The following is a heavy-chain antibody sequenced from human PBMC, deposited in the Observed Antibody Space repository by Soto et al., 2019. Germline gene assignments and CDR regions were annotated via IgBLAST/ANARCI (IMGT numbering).Heavy chain of an antibody. D-gene: IGHD3-9*01. Sequence: ASVKVSCKASGYTFTSYGISWVRQAPGQGLEWMGWISAYNGNTNYAQKLQGRVTMTTDTSTSTAYVELRSLRSDDTAVYYCARQPRILTGYSGHFDYWGQGTLVTVSS. CDR2: ISAYNGNT. V-gene: IGHV1-18*01. J-gene: IGHJ4*02. CDR3: ARQPRILTGYSGHFDY. CDR1: GYTFTSYG.